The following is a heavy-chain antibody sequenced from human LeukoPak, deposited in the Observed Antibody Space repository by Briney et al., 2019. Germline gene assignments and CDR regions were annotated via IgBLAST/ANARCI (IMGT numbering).Heavy chain of an antibody. CDR1: GFTFSSHA. CDR2: ISGSGGST. J-gene: IGHJ4*02. V-gene: IGHV3-23*01. CDR3: AKDDLSYYYDY. Sequence: GGSLRLSCAASGFTFSSHAMSWVRQAPGKGLEWVSAISGSGGSTYYADSVKGRFTISRDNSKNTLYLQMNSLRAEDTAVYHCAKDDLSYYYDYWGQGTLVTVSS.